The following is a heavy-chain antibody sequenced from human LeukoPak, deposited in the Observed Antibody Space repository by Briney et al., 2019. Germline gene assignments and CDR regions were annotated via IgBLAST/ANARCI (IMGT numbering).Heavy chain of an antibody. CDR2: ISSRGKTV. Sequence: GGPLRLSCAASGFTFSDYYMSWIRQAPDKGLEWVSYISSRGKTVHYADSVKGRFTTSRDNAEMSLYLQMDSLRAEDTAIYFCARGRDGYKYWGPGTRVTVSS. CDR3: ARGRDGYKY. J-gene: IGHJ4*02. V-gene: IGHV3-11*01. CDR1: GFTFSDYY. D-gene: IGHD5-24*01.